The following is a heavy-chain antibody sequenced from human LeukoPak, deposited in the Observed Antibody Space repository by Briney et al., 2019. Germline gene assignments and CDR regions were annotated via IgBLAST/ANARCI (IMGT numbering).Heavy chain of an antibody. J-gene: IGHJ4*02. CDR2: IYYSGTT. CDR3: ARLRYSSGQDY. Sequence: KPSETLSLTCTVSGGSISTYYWSWIRQPPGKRLEWIGYIYYSGTTNYNPSLKSRVTISVDTSKKQFSLKLSSVTAADTAVYYCARLRYSSGQDYWGQGTLVTVSS. D-gene: IGHD6-19*01. V-gene: IGHV4-59*01. CDR1: GGSISTYY.